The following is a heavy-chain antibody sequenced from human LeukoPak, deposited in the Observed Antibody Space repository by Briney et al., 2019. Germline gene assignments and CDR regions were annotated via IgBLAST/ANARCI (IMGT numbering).Heavy chain of an antibody. D-gene: IGHD2-15*01. CDR2: INHSGST. V-gene: IGHV4-34*01. J-gene: IGHJ4*02. CDR3: ARRPKRWFTEYYFDY. Sequence: EINHSGSTNYNPSLKSRVTISVDTSKNQFSLKLSSVTAADTAVYYCARRPKRWFTEYYFDYWGQGTLVTVSS.